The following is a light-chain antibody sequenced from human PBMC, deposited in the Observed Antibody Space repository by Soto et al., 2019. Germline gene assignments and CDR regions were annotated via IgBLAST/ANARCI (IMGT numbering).Light chain of an antibody. Sequence: SYELTQPPSVSVAPGETARITCGGNNIGSKTVHWYQQKPGQAPVLVIYYDSRRSSGIPERFSGSNSANTATLTISRVEAGDEADYYCQAWDSSSDRSYVFGTGTKVTVL. CDR1: NIGSKT. CDR2: YDS. CDR3: QAWDSSSDRSYV. V-gene: IGLV3-21*04. J-gene: IGLJ1*01.